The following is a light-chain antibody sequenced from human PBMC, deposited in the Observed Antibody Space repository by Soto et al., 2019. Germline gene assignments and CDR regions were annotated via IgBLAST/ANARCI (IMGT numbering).Light chain of an antibody. V-gene: IGLV1-44*01. CDR3: AAWDDSLKGKV. CDR1: SSNIGSNT. Sequence: QSVLTQPPSASGTPGQRVTISCSGSSSNIGSNTVNWYQQLPGTAPKLLIYSNNQRPSGVPDRFSGSKSGTSASLAISGLQSEDEADYYCAAWDDSLKGKVFGGGTKLTV. CDR2: SNN. J-gene: IGLJ2*01.